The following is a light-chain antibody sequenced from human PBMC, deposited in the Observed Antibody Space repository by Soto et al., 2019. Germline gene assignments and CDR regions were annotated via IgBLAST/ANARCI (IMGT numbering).Light chain of an antibody. J-gene: IGKJ1*01. CDR3: QQFGGSLTWT. CDR2: GAS. Sequence: EVVLTQSPGSLSLSPGERATLSCRASQSVISSYLAWYQQKPGQAPRLLIYGASSRATGIPDRFSGSGSGTDFTLTISRLEHEDCAVYYCQQFGGSLTWTFGQGTKVDIK. V-gene: IGKV3-20*01. CDR1: QSVISSY.